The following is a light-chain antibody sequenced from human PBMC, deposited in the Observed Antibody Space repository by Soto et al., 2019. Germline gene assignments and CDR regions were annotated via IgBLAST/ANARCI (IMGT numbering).Light chain of an antibody. Sequence: EILMAQSPATLSVSPGERATLSCRASQTISSNLAWYQQKPGQAPRLLIYGASTRATVIPARFSGSGSGTEFTLTISSLQSEDFALYYCQQYDSWPLTFGPGTKVDLK. CDR1: QTISSN. CDR2: GAS. J-gene: IGKJ3*01. V-gene: IGKV3-15*01. CDR3: QQYDSWPLT.